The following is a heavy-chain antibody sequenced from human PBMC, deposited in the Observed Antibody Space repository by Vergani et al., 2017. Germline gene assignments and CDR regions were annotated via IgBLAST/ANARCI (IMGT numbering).Heavy chain of an antibody. CDR2: IIPILGIA. CDR3: ARDSHGSSGYYSLDY. D-gene: IGHD3-22*01. V-gene: IGHV1-69*08. J-gene: IGHJ4*02. CDR1: GGTFDSYS. Sequence: QVQLVQSGAEVKKPGSSVTVSCKASGGTFDSYSVSWARQAPGQGLEWMGRIIPILGIANYAQKFQVRVTITADKSTSTVYMEVSSLRSEDTAVYYCARDSHGSSGYYSLDYWGQGTLVTVSS.